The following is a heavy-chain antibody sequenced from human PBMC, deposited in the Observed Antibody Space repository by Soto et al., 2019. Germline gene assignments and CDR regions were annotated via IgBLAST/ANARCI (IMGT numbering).Heavy chain of an antibody. CDR2: IYYSGST. J-gene: IGHJ6*02. CDR1: GGSISSYY. D-gene: IGHD2-2*01. Sequence: SETLSLTCTVSGGSISSYYWSWIRQPPGKGLEWIGYIYYSGSTNYNPSLKGRVTISVDTSKNQFSLKLSSVTAADTAVYYCARDHCSSTSCYAGGNYYYGMDVWGQGTTVTVSS. V-gene: IGHV4-59*01. CDR3: ARDHCSSTSCYAGGNYYYGMDV.